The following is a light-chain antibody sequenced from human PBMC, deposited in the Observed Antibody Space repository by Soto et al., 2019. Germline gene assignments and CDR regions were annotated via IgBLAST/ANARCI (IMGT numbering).Light chain of an antibody. CDR1: SSDVGGYKF. J-gene: IGLJ2*01. Sequence: VLTQPPSASGSPGQSVTISCTGTSSDVGGYKFVSWYQQHPGKAPKLMIYEVTKRPSGVPDRFSGSKSGNTASLTVSGLQAEDEADYYCSSYGGINNVIFGGGTKVTVL. CDR3: SSYGGINNVI. CDR2: EVT. V-gene: IGLV2-8*01.